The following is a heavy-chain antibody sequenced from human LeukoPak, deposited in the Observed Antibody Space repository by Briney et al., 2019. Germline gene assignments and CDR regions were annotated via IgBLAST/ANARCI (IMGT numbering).Heavy chain of an antibody. CDR1: GCSFTSYW. D-gene: IGHD3-22*01. CDR2: IYPGDSDT. CDR3: ARRNYYDSSGQGAFDI. J-gene: IGHJ3*02. V-gene: IGHV5-51*01. Sequence: GASLQISSKGSGCSFTSYWIGWVRQMPGKGLEWMGIIYPGDSDTRYSPSFQGQVTISADKSISTAYLQWSSLKASDTAMYYCARRNYYDSSGQGAFDIWGQGTMVTVSS.